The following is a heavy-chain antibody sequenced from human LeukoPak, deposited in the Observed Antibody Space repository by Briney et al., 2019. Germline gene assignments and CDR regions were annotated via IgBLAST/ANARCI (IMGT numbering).Heavy chain of an antibody. CDR2: ISRSGSTI. J-gene: IGHJ6*03. V-gene: IGHV3-11*01. Sequence: PGGLLRLSCAASGFTFSDYYMSWIRQAPGKGLEWVSYISRSGSTIYYADSVKGRFTISRDNAKNSLYLQMNSLRAEDTAVYYCARIPYCSSTSCHYYYYYMDVWGKGTTVTVSS. D-gene: IGHD2-2*01. CDR3: ARIPYCSSTSCHYYYYYMDV. CDR1: GFTFSDYY.